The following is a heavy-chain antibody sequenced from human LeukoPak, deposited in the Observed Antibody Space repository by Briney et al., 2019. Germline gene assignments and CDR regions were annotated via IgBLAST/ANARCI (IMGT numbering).Heavy chain of an antibody. V-gene: IGHV4-59*02. CDR3: ARRAGTGTPVYFDY. D-gene: IGHD6-19*01. Sequence: SETLSLTCTVSGGSVSNNHWSWIRQSTEKGLEWICYAYDSGISNYNPSLESRVTLSVDTSKNPFSLRLTSVTAADTAVYFCARRAGTGTPVYFDYWGQGVLVTVSS. J-gene: IGHJ4*02. CDR1: GGSVSNNH. CDR2: AYDSGIS.